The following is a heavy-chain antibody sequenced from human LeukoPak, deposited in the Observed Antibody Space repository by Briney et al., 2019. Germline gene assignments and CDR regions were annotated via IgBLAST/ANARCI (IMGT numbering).Heavy chain of an antibody. V-gene: IGHV3-74*01. Sequence: GGSLRLSCAASGFTFRSYWMHWVRQAPGKGLVWVSRINSDGSTTSYADSVKGRFTISRDNAKNTLYLQMNSLRAEDTAVYYCARVLTGSWDWFDPWGQGTLVTVSS. CDR1: GFTFRSYW. CDR3: ARVLTGSWDWFDP. CDR2: INSDGSTT. J-gene: IGHJ5*02. D-gene: IGHD2-8*02.